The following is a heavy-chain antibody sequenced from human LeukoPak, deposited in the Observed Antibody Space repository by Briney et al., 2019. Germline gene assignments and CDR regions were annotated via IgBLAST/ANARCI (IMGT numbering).Heavy chain of an antibody. Sequence: PGGSLRLSCAASGFTFSSYSMSWVRQAPGKGLEWVSYISSSSSTIYYADSVKGRFTISRDNAKNSLYLQMNSLRAEDTAVYYCARVGGYYGSGSYYNPFDYWGQGTLITVSS. D-gene: IGHD3-10*01. CDR1: GFTFSSYS. CDR3: ARVGGYYGSGSYYNPFDY. V-gene: IGHV3-48*01. J-gene: IGHJ4*02. CDR2: ISSSSSTI.